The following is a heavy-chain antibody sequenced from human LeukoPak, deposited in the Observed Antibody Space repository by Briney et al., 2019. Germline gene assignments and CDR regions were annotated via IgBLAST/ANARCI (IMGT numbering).Heavy chain of an antibody. V-gene: IGHV3-20*04. D-gene: IGHD2-15*01. CDR3: ARSPRYCSGGSCYGLKY. J-gene: IGHJ4*02. CDR2: INWNGGST. Sequence: GGSLRLSCAASGFIFSNAWMIWVRQAPGKGLEWVSGINWNGGSTGYADSVKGRFTISRDNAKNSLYLQMNSLRAEDTAVYYCARSPRYCSGGSCYGLKYWGQGTLVTVSS. CDR1: GFIFSNAW.